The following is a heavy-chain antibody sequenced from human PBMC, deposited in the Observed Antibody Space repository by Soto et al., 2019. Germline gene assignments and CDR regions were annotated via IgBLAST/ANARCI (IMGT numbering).Heavy chain of an antibody. J-gene: IGHJ4*02. V-gene: IGHV3-21*01. CDR1: GFTFSSYS. CDR2: ISSSSSYV. CDR3: ARDRWELAYFDY. D-gene: IGHD1-26*01. Sequence: GSLIITCASSGFTFSSYSMNLVLQAPGKGLEWVSSISSSSSYVYYADSVKGRFTISRDNAKNSLYLQMNSLRAEDTAVYYCARDRWELAYFDYWGQGTLVTV.